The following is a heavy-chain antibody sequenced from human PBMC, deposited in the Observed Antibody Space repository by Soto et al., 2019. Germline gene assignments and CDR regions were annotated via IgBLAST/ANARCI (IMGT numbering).Heavy chain of an antibody. Sequence: QVQLQQWGAGLLKPSETLSLTCAVYGGSFSGHFWTWIRQPPGKGLEWIGEINHSGSINYNPSLKSRVTISVDTSENQFSLRLTSVTAADTAVYYCVRGQWLPRGEYWGQGTLVTVS. CDR1: GGSFSGHF. J-gene: IGHJ4*02. CDR3: VRGQWLPRGEY. CDR2: INHSGSI. V-gene: IGHV4-34*01. D-gene: IGHD6-19*01.